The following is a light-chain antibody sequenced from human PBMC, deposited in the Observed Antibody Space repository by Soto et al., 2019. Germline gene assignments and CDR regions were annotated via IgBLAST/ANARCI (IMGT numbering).Light chain of an antibody. CDR1: QTISTW. Sequence: IQMTQSPSTLSASVGDRVTITCRASQTISTWLAWYQQKPGKVPKLLISDASSLESGVPSRFSGSGSGTEFTLTISSLQPEDFAIYFCHQRNKFGQGTRLEIK. CDR2: DAS. CDR3: HQRNK. J-gene: IGKJ5*01. V-gene: IGKV1-5*01.